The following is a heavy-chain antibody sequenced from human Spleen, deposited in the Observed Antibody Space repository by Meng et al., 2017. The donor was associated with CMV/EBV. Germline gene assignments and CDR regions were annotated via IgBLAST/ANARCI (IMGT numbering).Heavy chain of an antibody. CDR3: AREDIVVVPAAIEEAFEI. J-gene: IGHJ3*02. CDR1: GYTFTGYY. CDR2: INPNSGGT. D-gene: IGHD2-2*01. V-gene: IGHV1-2*02. Sequence: ASVKVSCKASGYTFTGYYMHWVRQAPGQGLEWMGWINPNSGGTNYAQKFQGRVTMTRDTSISTAYMELSRLRSDDTAVYYCAREDIVVVPAAIEEAFEIWAKGQWSPSPQ.